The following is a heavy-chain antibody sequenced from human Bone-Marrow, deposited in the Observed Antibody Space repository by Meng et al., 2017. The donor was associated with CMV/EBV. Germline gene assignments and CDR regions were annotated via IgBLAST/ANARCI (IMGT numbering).Heavy chain of an antibody. V-gene: IGHV3-9*01. Sequence: GGSLRLSCAAAGFRFDDYAMHWVRQAPGKGLEWVSGISWNSNSIGYADSVKGRFTISRDNAKNSLYLQMNSLRAEDTALYYCVKDGFGVVPDSYYALDVWGQGTTVTVSS. CDR1: GFRFDDYA. J-gene: IGHJ6*02. D-gene: IGHD3-3*01. CDR2: ISWNSNSI. CDR3: VKDGFGVVPDSYYALDV.